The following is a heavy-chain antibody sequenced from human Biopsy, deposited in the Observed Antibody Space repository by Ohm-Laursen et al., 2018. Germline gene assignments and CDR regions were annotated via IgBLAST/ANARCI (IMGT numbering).Heavy chain of an antibody. D-gene: IGHD2-2*02. CDR2: ISGSGGST. CDR1: GFTFSNAW. V-gene: IGHV3-23*01. J-gene: IGHJ4*02. CDR3: AKGGYCTTTSCYMDVDY. Sequence: SLRLSCAAPGFTFSNAWMSWVRQAPGKGLEWVSTISGSGGSTYYADSVKGRFTISRDASKNTLYLLMNSPRAEDTAMYYCAKGGYCTTTSCYMDVDYWGQGTLVTVSS.